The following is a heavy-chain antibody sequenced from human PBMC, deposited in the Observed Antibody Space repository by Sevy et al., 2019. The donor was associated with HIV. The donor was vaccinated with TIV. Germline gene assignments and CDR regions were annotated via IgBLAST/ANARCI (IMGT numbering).Heavy chain of an antibody. Sequence: GGSLRLSCAASGFTFNSYWMSWVRQAPGKGLEWVANIKQDGSEKYYVDSVKGRLTISRDNAKNSLYLQMNSLRAEDTAIYYCAGALFALYHGSSGYYYTSGFDYWGQGTLVTVSS. CDR3: AGALFALYHGSSGYYYTSGFDY. CDR2: IKQDGSEK. D-gene: IGHD3-22*01. V-gene: IGHV3-7*01. CDR1: GFTFNSYW. J-gene: IGHJ4*02.